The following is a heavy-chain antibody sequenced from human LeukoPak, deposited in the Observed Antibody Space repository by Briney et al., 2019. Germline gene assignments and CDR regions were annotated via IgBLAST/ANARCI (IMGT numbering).Heavy chain of an antibody. CDR2: INTDGSST. D-gene: IGHD3-22*01. CDR3: ARVNYYDSRNYPSVGDH. Sequence: PGGSLRLSCVASGFTFSNYWMHWVRQAPGKGLVWVSRINTDGSSTNYADSVKGRFTISRENAKNTLYLQMNSLRAEDTAVYYCARVNYYDSRNYPSVGDHWGQGTLVTVSS. J-gene: IGHJ4*02. V-gene: IGHV3-74*01. CDR1: GFTFSNYW.